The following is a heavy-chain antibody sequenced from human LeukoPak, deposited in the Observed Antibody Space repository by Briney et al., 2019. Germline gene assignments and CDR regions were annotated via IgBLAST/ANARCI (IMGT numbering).Heavy chain of an antibody. Sequence: GGSLRLSCVASGFTFNTYTMNWVRQAPGKGLEWISCVGRDGSIHYADSVKGRITISRDNAKNSLFLQMNSLRAEDTAVYYCARDKYPGSGSYYIFDYWGQGTLVTVSS. CDR2: VGRDGSI. V-gene: IGHV3-21*01. CDR3: ARDKYPGSGSYYIFDY. CDR1: GFTFNTYT. D-gene: IGHD1-26*01. J-gene: IGHJ4*02.